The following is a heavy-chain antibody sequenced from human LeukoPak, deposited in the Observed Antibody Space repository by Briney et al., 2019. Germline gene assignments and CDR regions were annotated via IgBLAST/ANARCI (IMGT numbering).Heavy chain of an antibody. V-gene: IGHV3-21*01. D-gene: IGHD3-22*01. CDR1: GFTFSSYS. CDR3: ARHNYPYDSGGYYYAF. CDR2: ISSSSSYI. Sequence: GGSLRLSCAASGFTFSSYSMNWVRQAPGKGLEWVSSISSSSSYIYYADSVKGRFTISRDNAKNSLYLQMNSLRAEDTAVYYCARHNYPYDSGGYYYAFWGQGTLVTVSS. J-gene: IGHJ4*02.